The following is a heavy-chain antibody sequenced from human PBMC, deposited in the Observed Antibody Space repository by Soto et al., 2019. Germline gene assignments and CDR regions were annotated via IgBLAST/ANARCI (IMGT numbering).Heavy chain of an antibody. Sequence: PSETLSLTCTVSGGSISSYYWSWIRQPPGKGLESIANIYYDGNTYYNPSLKSRVTISLDTSKNQFSLRLNSVTAADTAVYYCARGRGYSYGYHFDYWGQGTLVTVSS. D-gene: IGHD5-18*01. CDR1: GGSISSYY. CDR2: IYYDGNT. V-gene: IGHV4-59*04. J-gene: IGHJ4*02. CDR3: ARGRGYSYGYHFDY.